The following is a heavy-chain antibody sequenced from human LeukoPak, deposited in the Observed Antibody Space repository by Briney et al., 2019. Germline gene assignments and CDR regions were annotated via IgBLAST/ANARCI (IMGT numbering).Heavy chain of an antibody. CDR2: IKQDGSEK. J-gene: IGHJ4*02. Sequence: GGSLRLYCAASGFTFSSYWMSWVRQAPGKGLEWVANIKQDGSEKYYVDSVKGRFTISRDNAKTSLYLQMNSLRAEDTAVYYCARDLYYDSSGYAYWGQGTLVTVSS. V-gene: IGHV3-7*01. CDR1: GFTFSSYW. CDR3: ARDLYYDSSGYAY. D-gene: IGHD3-22*01.